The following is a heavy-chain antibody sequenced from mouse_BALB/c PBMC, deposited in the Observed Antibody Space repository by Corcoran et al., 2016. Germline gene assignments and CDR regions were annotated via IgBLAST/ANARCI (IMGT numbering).Heavy chain of an antibody. D-gene: IGHD2-1*01. CDR1: GYSFTGYY. J-gene: IGHJ4*01. CDR2: INPYNGAT. CDR3: AKGNYYAMDY. V-gene: IGHV1-26*01. Sequence: EVQLQQSGPELVKPGASVKISCKASGYSFTGYYMHWVKQSHVKSLEWIGRINPYNGATSYNQNFKDKASLTVDKSSSTAYMELHSLTSEDSAFYYCAKGNYYAMDYWGQGTSVTVSS.